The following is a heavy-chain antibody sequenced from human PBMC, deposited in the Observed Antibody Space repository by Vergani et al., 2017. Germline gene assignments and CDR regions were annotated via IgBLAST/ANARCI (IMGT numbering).Heavy chain of an antibody. CDR3: ARHISVVRPSSMTAFDY. V-gene: IGHV4-39*01. J-gene: IGHJ4*02. CDR2: VFYGGRT. D-gene: IGHD2-21*01. Sequence: QMQLQESGPGLVKPSETLSLSCTVSGDSISTSSYARGWIRQPPGKTLEWIGTVFYGGRTSYNPSLKSRVTLSLDTSKKQISLHLTSVTAADTAVYYCARHISVVRPSSMTAFDYWGQGTLVTVSS. CDR1: GDSISTSSYA.